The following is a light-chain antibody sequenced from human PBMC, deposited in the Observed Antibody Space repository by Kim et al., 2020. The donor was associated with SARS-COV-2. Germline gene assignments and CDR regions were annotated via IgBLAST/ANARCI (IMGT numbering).Light chain of an antibody. CDR1: SSGVGYYNS. V-gene: IGLV2-14*03. CDR2: DVS. J-gene: IGLJ1*01. CDR3: SSHTTSSTYV. Sequence: GQSITISCPGTSSGVGYYNSVSWYQHHPGKAPKLIMYDVSERASGVSNRFSGSQSGNTASLTISGLRAEDEADYYCSSHTTSSTYVFGSGTRVTVL.